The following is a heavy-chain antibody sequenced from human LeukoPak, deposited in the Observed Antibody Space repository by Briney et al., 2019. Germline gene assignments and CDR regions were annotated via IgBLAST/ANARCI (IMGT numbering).Heavy chain of an antibody. CDR3: AKVGLSYYDSSGYLDY. Sequence: PGGSLRLSCAASGFTFSSYWMSWVRQAPGKGLEWVANIKQDGSEKYYVDSVKGRFTISRDNSKNTLHPQMNSLRAEDTAVYYCAKVGLSYYDSSGYLDYWGQGTLVTVSS. D-gene: IGHD3-22*01. J-gene: IGHJ4*02. CDR1: GFTFSSYW. V-gene: IGHV3-7*01. CDR2: IKQDGSEK.